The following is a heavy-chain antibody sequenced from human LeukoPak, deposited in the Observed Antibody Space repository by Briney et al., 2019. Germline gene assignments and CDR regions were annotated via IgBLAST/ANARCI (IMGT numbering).Heavy chain of an antibody. V-gene: IGHV4-38-2*02. D-gene: IGHD3-16*02. CDR2: INHSGST. CDR1: GYSISSGYY. J-gene: IGHJ4*02. CDR3: ARQVITFGGVIVIPYFDY. Sequence: KPSETLSLTCTVSGYSISSGYYWSWIRQPPGKGLEWIGEINHSGSTNYNPSLKSRVTISVDTSKNQFSLKLSSVTAADTAVYYCARQVITFGGVIVIPYFDYWGQGTLVAVSS.